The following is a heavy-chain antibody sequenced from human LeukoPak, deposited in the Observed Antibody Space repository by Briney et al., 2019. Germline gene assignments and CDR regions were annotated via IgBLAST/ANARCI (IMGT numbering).Heavy chain of an antibody. CDR1: GYTFTCYY. Sequence: GASVKVSCKASGYTFTCYYMHWVRQAPGQGLEWMGWINPNSGGANYAQKFQGRVTMTRDTSTSTAYMELRSLRSDDTAVYYCARGYGDYGLDYWGQGTLVTVSS. CDR2: INPNSGGA. V-gene: IGHV1-2*02. D-gene: IGHD4-17*01. J-gene: IGHJ4*02. CDR3: ARGYGDYGLDY.